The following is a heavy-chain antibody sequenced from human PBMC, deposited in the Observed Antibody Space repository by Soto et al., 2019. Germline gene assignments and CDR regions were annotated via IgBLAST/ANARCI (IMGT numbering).Heavy chain of an antibody. CDR1: GFSLGNHW. CDR2: INTDGSDT. Sequence: GGSLSLSCAASGFSLGNHWMHWVRQAPGKGLVWVSYINTDGSDTTYADSVKGRFTISRDNAKNTLYLQMNSLRAEDTAVYYCARDRPHSAFDPWGQGTLVTV. CDR3: ARDRPHSAFDP. D-gene: IGHD5-18*01. V-gene: IGHV3-74*03. J-gene: IGHJ5*02.